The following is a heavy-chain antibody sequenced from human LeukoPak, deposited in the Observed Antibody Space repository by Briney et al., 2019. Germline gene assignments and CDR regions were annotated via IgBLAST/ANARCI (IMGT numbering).Heavy chain of an antibody. V-gene: IGHV4-34*01. CDR1: GGSFRGYY. CDR3: ARVQVVPAATTIDY. Sequence: PSETLSLTCAVYGGSFRGYYWSWIRQPPGKGLEWIGEINHSGSTNYNPSLKSRVTISVDTSKTQFSLTLSSVTAADTAVYYCARVQVVPAATTIDYWGQGTLVTVSS. J-gene: IGHJ4*02. CDR2: INHSGST. D-gene: IGHD2-2*01.